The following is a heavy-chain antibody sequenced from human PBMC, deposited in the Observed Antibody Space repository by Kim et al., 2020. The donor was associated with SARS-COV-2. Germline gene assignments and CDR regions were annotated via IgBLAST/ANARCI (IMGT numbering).Heavy chain of an antibody. J-gene: IGHJ6*02. CDR2: ISGSGGST. D-gene: IGHD3-3*01. CDR1: GFTFSSYA. V-gene: IGHV3-23*01. Sequence: GGSLRLSCAASGFTFSSYAMSWVRQAPGKGLEWVSAISGSGGSTYYADSVKGRFTISRDNSKNTLYLQMNSLRAEDTAVYYCAKQVRVFGVVIVTYYYYGMDVWGQGTTVTVSS. CDR3: AKQVRVFGVVIVTYYYYGMDV.